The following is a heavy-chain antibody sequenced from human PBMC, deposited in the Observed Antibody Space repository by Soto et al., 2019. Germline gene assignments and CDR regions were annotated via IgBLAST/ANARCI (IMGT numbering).Heavy chain of an antibody. CDR2: IHPDGGHT. Sequence: ASVNFSCKASGYTFTNYSVKWVRQAPGQGLEWLGVIHPDGGHTTYSQKFHDRVTMTRDTSTSTVYMELSSLRSEDTAVYYCARGDNDYWGQGTLVTV. CDR1: GYTFTNYS. V-gene: IGHV1-46*01. J-gene: IGHJ4*02. CDR3: ARGDNDY.